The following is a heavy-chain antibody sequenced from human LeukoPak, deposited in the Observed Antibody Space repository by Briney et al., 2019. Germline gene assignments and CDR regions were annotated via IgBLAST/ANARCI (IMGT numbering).Heavy chain of an antibody. J-gene: IGHJ3*02. CDR2: IYPGDSDT. CDR3: ARMYTGSSGAFDI. V-gene: IGHV5-51*01. D-gene: IGHD1-26*01. Sequence: GEPLKISCECSGYSFTSYWIGWVRPLPGKGLEWMGIIYPGDSDTRCSPSFQGKVTISAEKSINTAYLQWSSLKASDTAMYYCARMYTGSSGAFDIWGQGTMVTVSS. CDR1: GYSFTSYW.